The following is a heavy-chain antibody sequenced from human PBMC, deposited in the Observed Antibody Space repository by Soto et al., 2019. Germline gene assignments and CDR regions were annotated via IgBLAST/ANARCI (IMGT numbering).Heavy chain of an antibody. D-gene: IGHD3-22*01. CDR3: ARDTYYYDSSGSYY. J-gene: IGHJ4*02. CDR1: GFTFSSYW. Sequence: GGSLGLSCAASGFTFSSYWMSWVRQAPGKGLEWVANIKQDGSEKYYVDSVKGRFTISRDNAKNSLYLQMNSLRAEDTAVYYCARDTYYYDSSGSYYWGQGTLVTVSS. V-gene: IGHV3-7*03. CDR2: IKQDGSEK.